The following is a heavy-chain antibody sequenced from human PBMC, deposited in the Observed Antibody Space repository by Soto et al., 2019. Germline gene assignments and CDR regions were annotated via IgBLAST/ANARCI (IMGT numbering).Heavy chain of an antibody. CDR1: GGTFSRHA. Sequence: QVQLVQSGSEVKMPGSSLKVSCKTSGGTFSRHAINWVRQAPGQGLEWMGGIIPMFGTTNYAQKFKGRVTISADESKSTAYMELSSLRSEDAAVYYCARAAIPVSSWYFWFDPWGQGTLVTVSS. V-gene: IGHV1-69*01. CDR2: IIPMFGTT. D-gene: IGHD6-13*01. CDR3: ARAAIPVSSWYFWFDP. J-gene: IGHJ5*02.